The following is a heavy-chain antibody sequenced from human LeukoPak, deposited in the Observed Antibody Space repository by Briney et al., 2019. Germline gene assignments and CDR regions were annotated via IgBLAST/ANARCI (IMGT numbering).Heavy chain of an antibody. J-gene: IGHJ4*02. CDR1: GIIFSGYA. D-gene: IGHD1-26*01. Sequence: GGSLRLSCAASGIIFSGYATHWVRQAPGKGLEWVAVIWYDGSNKYYADSVKGRFTISRDNSKNTLYLQMNSLRAEDTAVYYCARDRSPGGYPDYWGQGILVTVSS. V-gene: IGHV3-33*08. CDR2: IWYDGSNK. CDR3: ARDRSPGGYPDY.